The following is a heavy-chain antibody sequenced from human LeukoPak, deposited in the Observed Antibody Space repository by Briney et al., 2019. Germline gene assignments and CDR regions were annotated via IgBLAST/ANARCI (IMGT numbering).Heavy chain of an antibody. Sequence: PGGSLRLSCAASGFTFSSYSMNWVRQAPGKGLEWVSSISSSSSYIYYADSVKGRFAISRDNAKNSLYLQMNSLRAEDTAVYYCARDSLGYCSSTSCWNWFDPWGQGTLVTVSS. V-gene: IGHV3-21*01. D-gene: IGHD2-2*01. CDR1: GFTFSSYS. J-gene: IGHJ5*02. CDR2: ISSSSSYI. CDR3: ARDSLGYCSSTSCWNWFDP.